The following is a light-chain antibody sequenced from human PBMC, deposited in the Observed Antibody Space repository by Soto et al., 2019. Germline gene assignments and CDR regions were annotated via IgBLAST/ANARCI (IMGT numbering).Light chain of an antibody. CDR3: HQYNNWPLT. V-gene: IGKV3-15*01. Sequence: EIVMTQSPATLSVSPGERVTLSCRASQTVSSNLAWYQHKPGQAPRLLIYGASTRATGLPARFSGSGSGTEFTLTISSLQSEDFAVYFCHQYNNWPLTFGGGTKVEI. J-gene: IGKJ4*01. CDR1: QTVSSN. CDR2: GAS.